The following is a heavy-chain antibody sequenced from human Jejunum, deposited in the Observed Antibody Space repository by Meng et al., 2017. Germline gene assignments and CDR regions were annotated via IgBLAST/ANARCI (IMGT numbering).Heavy chain of an antibody. CDR3: TTCLSITHFHGLDV. D-gene: IGHD3-3*01. J-gene: IGHJ6*02. CDR2: IKSKIDGGTT. Sequence: GESLKISCVVSGFTFSNGWLAWVRQAPGKGLEWLCRIKSKIDGGTTQYAAPAKGRFTIPRDDSKNTLYLQLSSLKTEDTAVYYCTTCLSITHFHGLDVWGQGTTVTVTS. V-gene: IGHV3-15*01. CDR1: GFTFSNGW.